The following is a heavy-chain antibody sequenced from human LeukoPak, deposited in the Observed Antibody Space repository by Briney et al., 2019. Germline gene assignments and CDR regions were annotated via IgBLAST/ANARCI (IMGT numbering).Heavy chain of an antibody. J-gene: IGHJ4*02. CDR2: INHSGST. D-gene: IGHD5-18*01. CDR1: GGSFSGYY. V-gene: IGHV4-34*01. CDR3: VREEWHSDTAMVRVDY. Sequence: SETLSLTCAVYGGSFSGYYWSWIRQPPGKGLEWIGEINHSGSTNYNPSLKSRVTISVDTSKNQFSLKLSSVTAADTAVYYCVREEWHSDTAMVRVDYWGQGTLVTVSS.